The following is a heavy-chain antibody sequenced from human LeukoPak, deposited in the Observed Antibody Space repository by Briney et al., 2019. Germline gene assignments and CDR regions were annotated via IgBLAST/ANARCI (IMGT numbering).Heavy chain of an antibody. CDR3: ARAPSDYYASARNRFFDS. CDR1: GGTFSSYA. V-gene: IGHV1-69*04. CDR2: NIPILGIA. D-gene: IGHD3-10*01. Sequence: SVKVSCKASGGTFSSYAISWVRQAPGQGLEWMGRNIPILGIANYAQKFQGRVTITADESTTTAYMELSSLRSEDTAIYYCARAPSDYYASARNRFFDSWGQGTLVTVSS. J-gene: IGHJ4*02.